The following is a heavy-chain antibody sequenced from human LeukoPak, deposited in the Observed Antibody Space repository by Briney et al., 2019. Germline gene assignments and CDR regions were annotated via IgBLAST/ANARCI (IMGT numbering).Heavy chain of an antibody. D-gene: IGHD2-21*02. V-gene: IGHV1-46*01. CDR1: GYTFTSYY. CDR2: INPSGGST. J-gene: IGHJ4*02. Sequence: ASVKVSCKASGYTFTSYYMHWVRQAPGQGLEWMGIINPSGGSTSYAQKFQGRVTMTRDTSISTAYMELSRLRSDDTAVYYCARNYVTATLVDFDYWGQGTLVTVSS. CDR3: ARNYVTATLVDFDY.